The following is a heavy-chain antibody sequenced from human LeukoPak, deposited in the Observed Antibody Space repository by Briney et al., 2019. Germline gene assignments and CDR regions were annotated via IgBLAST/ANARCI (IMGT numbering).Heavy chain of an antibody. CDR2: ISSNGGST. CDR3: ARDGLRRFGERDTFDY. Sequence: PGGSLRLSCAASGFTFSSYAMHWVRQAPGKGLEYVSAISSNGGSTYYANSVKGRFTISRDNAKNSLYLQMNSLGAEDTAVCACARDGLRRFGERDTFDYWGQGTLVTVSS. D-gene: IGHD3-10*01. J-gene: IGHJ4*02. CDR1: GFTFSSYA. V-gene: IGHV3-64*01.